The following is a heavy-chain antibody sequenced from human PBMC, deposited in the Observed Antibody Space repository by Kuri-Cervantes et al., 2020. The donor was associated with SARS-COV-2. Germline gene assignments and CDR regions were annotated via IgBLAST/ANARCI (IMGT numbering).Heavy chain of an antibody. V-gene: IGHV1-46*01. CDR1: GYAFTSYG. CDR2: INPSGGST. CDR3: ARDVGYGGTSELDITYFDY. D-gene: IGHD4-23*01. J-gene: IGHJ4*02. Sequence: ASVKVSCKASGYAFTSYGISWVRQAPGQGLEWMGIINPSGGSTSYAQKFQGRVTMTRDTSTSTVYMELSSLRSEDTAVYFCARDVGYGGTSELDITYFDYWGQGTLVTVSS.